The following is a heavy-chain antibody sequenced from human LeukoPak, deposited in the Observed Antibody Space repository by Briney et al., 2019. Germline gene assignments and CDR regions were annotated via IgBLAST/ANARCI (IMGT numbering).Heavy chain of an antibody. D-gene: IGHD3-9*01. Sequence: ASVKVSCKASGYTFTSYGISWVRQAPGQGLEWMGWISAYNGNTNYAQKLQGRVTMTTDTSTSTAYMELRSLRSDDTAVYYCARGPPGYDFLTGYYGITNFYYWGQGTLVTVP. V-gene: IGHV1-18*01. CDR1: GYTFTSYG. CDR3: ARGPPGYDFLTGYYGITNFYY. CDR2: ISAYNGNT. J-gene: IGHJ4*02.